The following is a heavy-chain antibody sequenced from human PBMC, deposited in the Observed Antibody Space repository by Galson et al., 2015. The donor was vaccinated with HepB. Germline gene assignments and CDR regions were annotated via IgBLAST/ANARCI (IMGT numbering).Heavy chain of an antibody. CDR2: ISISSGNT. V-gene: IGHV1-18*04. CDR1: GYSFTSNG. J-gene: IGHJ4*02. Sequence: SVKVSCKASGYSFTSNGISWVRQAPGQGLEWLGWISISSGNTNYAQRLQGRVTLTRGTSTNTAYMELRRLRSDDAAVYYCARDRLHSLDYWGQGTLVTVSS. CDR3: ARDRLHSLDY.